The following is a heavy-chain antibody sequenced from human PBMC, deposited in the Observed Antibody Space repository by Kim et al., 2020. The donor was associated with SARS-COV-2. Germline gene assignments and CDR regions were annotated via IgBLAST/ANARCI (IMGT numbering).Heavy chain of an antibody. CDR2: ISYDGSNK. J-gene: IGHJ4*02. CDR3: AKAETQFWDQAPLFDY. D-gene: IGHD3-3*01. V-gene: IGHV3-30*18. CDR1: GFTFSSYG. Sequence: GGSLRLSCAASGFTFSSYGMHWVRQAPGKGLEWVAVISYDGSNKYYADSVKGRFTISRDNSKNTLYLQMNSLRAEDTAVYYCAKAETQFWDQAPLFDYWGQGTLVTVSS.